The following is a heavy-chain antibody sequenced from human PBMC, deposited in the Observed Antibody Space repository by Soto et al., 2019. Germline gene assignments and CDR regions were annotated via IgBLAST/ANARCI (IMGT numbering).Heavy chain of an antibody. CDR1: GYSLSDYW. V-gene: IGHV5-51*01. CDR3: AADTSRTYYYYAMDV. D-gene: IGHD5-18*01. Sequence: GESLKICCKGSGYSLSDYWIGWVRQMPGKGLEWMGIIYPGDSDSRYSPSFQGQVTISVDKSTSTAYLQWSSLKASDTAMYYCAADTSRTYYYYAMDVWGQGTTVTVSS. J-gene: IGHJ6*02. CDR2: IYPGDSDS.